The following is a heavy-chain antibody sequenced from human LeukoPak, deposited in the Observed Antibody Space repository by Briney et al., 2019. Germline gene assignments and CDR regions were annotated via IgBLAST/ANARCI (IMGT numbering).Heavy chain of an antibody. CDR2: IYHSGTT. CDR1: GGSIGSYY. V-gene: IGHV4-59*01. CDR3: ARSEAIYSSNVSRFDP. Sequence: SETLSLTCTVSGGSIGSYYWSWIRQPPGKGLECIGYIYHSGTTNYNPSLKSRVTISADTSKNQFSLKLTSVTAADTAVYYCARSEAIYSSNVSRFDPWGQGTLVTVSS. J-gene: IGHJ5*02. D-gene: IGHD6-13*01.